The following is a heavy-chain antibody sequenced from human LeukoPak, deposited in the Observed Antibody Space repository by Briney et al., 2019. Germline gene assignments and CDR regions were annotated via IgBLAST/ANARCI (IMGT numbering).Heavy chain of an antibody. CDR3: ARHRGYCSSTSCSYNWFDP. D-gene: IGHD2-2*03. Sequence: SETLSLTCTVSGGSISSYYWNWIRQPPGKGLEWIGYIYYSGSTKYNPSLKSRVTMSVDTSKNRFSLKLSSVTAADTAVYYCARHRGYCSSTSCSYNWFDPWGQGTLVTVSS. V-gene: IGHV4-59*08. CDR2: IYYSGST. CDR1: GGSISSYY. J-gene: IGHJ5*02.